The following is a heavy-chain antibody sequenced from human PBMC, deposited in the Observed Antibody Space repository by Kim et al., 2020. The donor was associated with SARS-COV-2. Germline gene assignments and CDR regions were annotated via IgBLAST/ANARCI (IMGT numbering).Heavy chain of an antibody. CDR3: ASITAVGASVRYYFDY. CDR1: GGSISSSNYF. CDR2: IYYNGRT. Sequence: SETLSLTCTVSGGSISSSNYFWGWIRQPPGKGLEWIGNIYYNGRTYFSPSLKSRVAISVDTSENHFSLRLTSVTAADTAVYYCASITAVGASVRYYFDYWGKGTLVTVSS. J-gene: IGHJ4*02. V-gene: IGHV4-39*02. D-gene: IGHD1-26*01.